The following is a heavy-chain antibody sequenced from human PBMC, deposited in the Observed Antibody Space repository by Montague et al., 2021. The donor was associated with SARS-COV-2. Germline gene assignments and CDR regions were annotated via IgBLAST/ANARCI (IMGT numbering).Heavy chain of an antibody. D-gene: IGHD3-10*01. CDR1: GTSFANYY. CDR3: AKVGGFDASASD. J-gene: IGHJ4*02. Sequence: SETRSLTCAVYGTSFANYYWSWIRQAPGKGLEWIGESDHSGKTKYNPSLQSRVIISVDRSKNQFSLKLTSVIAADTAVYYCAKVGGFDASASDWGQGTLVTVSS. V-gene: IGHV4-34*01. CDR2: SDHSGKT.